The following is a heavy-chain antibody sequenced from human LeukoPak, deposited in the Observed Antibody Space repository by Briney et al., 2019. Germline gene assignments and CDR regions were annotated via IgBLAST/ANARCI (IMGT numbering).Heavy chain of an antibody. V-gene: IGHV4-31*03. Sequence: PSETLSLTCTVSGGSISSGGYYWSWIRQHPGKGLEWIGYIYYSGSTYYNPSLKSRVTISVDTSKNQFSLKLSSVTAADTAVYYCARTRSKPYYYYYMDVWGKGTTVIVSS. CDR2: IYYSGST. J-gene: IGHJ6*03. CDR3: ARTRSKPYYYYYMDV. D-gene: IGHD1-14*01. CDR1: GGSISSGGYY.